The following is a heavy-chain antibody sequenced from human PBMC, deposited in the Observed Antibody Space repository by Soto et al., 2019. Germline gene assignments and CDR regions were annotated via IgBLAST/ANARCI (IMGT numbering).Heavy chain of an antibody. J-gene: IGHJ4*02. CDR2: INSDGSTA. CDR1: GFTFSSYW. D-gene: IGHD3-10*01. Sequence: EVQLVESGGGLVQPGGSLRLSCEASGFTFSSYWMHWVRQSPGKGLEWVSRINSDGSTANYADSVKGRFTISRDNARDTLYLYLQRNSLRAEDTAGYYCARGIRNYYGSDFWGQGTLVTVSS. V-gene: IGHV3-74*01. CDR3: ARGIRNYYGSDF.